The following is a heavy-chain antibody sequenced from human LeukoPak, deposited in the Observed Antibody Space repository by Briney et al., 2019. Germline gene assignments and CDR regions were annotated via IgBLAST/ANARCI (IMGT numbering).Heavy chain of an antibody. Sequence: KPTETLSLTCTVSGGSISSYYWSWIRQPPGKGLEWIGYIYYSGSTNYNPSLKSRVTILVDTSKNQFSLKLSSVTAADTAVYYCARGFNSYGSYYFDYWGQGTLVTVSS. J-gene: IGHJ4*02. CDR2: IYYSGST. V-gene: IGHV4-59*01. D-gene: IGHD5-18*01. CDR3: ARGFNSYGSYYFDY. CDR1: GGSISSYY.